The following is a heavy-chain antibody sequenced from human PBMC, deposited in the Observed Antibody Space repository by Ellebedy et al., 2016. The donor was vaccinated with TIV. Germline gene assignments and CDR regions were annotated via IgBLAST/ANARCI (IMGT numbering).Heavy chain of an antibody. CDR3: ARENYYGSGSKLFDY. J-gene: IGHJ4*02. Sequence: VGSLRLSXAPSGFTFTSYAMHWVRQAPGKGLEWVAGISYDGSNKYYAESVKGRFTICRDNSKNTLYLQMNSLRAEDTAVYYCARENYYGSGSKLFDYWGQGTLVTVSS. V-gene: IGHV3-30-3*01. D-gene: IGHD3-10*01. CDR2: ISYDGSNK. CDR1: GFTFTSYA.